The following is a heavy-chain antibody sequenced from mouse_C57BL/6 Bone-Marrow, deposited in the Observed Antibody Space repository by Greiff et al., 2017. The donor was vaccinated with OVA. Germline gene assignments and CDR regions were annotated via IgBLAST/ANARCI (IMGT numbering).Heavy chain of an antibody. Sequence: QVQLQQSGAELVKPGASVKLSCKASGYTFTSYWMHWVKQRPGQGLEWIGMIHPNSGSTNYNEKFKSKATLTVDKSSSTAYMQLSSLTSEDSAVYYCFYSNPYYAMDYWGQGTSVTVSS. CDR3: FYSNPYYAMDY. CDR2: IHPNSGST. V-gene: IGHV1-64*01. D-gene: IGHD2-5*01. CDR1: GYTFTSYW. J-gene: IGHJ4*01.